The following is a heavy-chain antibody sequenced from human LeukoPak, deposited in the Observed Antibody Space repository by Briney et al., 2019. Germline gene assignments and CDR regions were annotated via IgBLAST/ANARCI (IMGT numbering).Heavy chain of an antibody. Sequence: SETLSLTCTVSGGSISTFYWSWIRQPPGKGLEWIGYIYYNGITNYNPSLKSRVTISVDTSKNQFSLNLSSVTAADTAVYYCARGGGYYYMDVWDKGTTVTVSS. CDR1: GGSISTFY. CDR3: ARGGGYYYMDV. V-gene: IGHV4-59*12. D-gene: IGHD3-16*01. J-gene: IGHJ6*03. CDR2: IYYNGIT.